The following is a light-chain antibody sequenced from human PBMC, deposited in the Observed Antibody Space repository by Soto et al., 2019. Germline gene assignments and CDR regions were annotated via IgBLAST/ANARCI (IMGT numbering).Light chain of an antibody. Sequence: DIQMTPSPSTLSASVGDRVTISCRASESISGWLAWYQQKPWKPPKLMLYKATSLESGVPSRFSGIGSGTEFALTITSLQPDDSATYYCQQYSTYSRTFGQGTKVDIK. J-gene: IGKJ1*01. CDR2: KAT. CDR3: QQYSTYSRT. V-gene: IGKV1-5*03. CDR1: ESISGW.